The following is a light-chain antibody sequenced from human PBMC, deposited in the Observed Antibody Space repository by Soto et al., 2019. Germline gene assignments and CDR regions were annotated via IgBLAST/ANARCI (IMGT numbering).Light chain of an antibody. Sequence: EIVMTQSPAAMSVSPGERATLSCRASQSISSNLAWYQQKPGQAPRLLIYDASTRATGLPDRFSGSGSGTQFTLTISGLQSEDSAVYYCQQYNNWPPYTFGQGTKVDIK. CDR3: QQYNNWPPYT. CDR1: QSISSN. CDR2: DAS. J-gene: IGKJ2*01. V-gene: IGKV3-15*01.